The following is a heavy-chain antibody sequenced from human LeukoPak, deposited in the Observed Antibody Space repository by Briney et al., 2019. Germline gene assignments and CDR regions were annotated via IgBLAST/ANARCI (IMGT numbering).Heavy chain of an antibody. V-gene: IGHV4-34*01. D-gene: IGHD3-3*01. Sequence: PSETLSLTCAVFGGSFTGYYSSWIRQPPGKGLEWIGEINQSGSTNYNPSLKRGVTISVATSTNQFSLKLSSVTAADTAVYYCARGPYYDFWSGYYTPSDYWGQGTLVTVSS. CDR3: ARGPYYDFWSGYYTPSDY. CDR2: INQSGST. J-gene: IGHJ4*02. CDR1: GGSFTGYY.